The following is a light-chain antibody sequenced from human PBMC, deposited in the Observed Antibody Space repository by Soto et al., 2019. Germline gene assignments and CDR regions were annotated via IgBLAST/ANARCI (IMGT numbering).Light chain of an antibody. J-gene: IGKJ5*01. V-gene: IGKV1-9*01. CDR2: AAS. Sequence: IQMTQSPSSLSASVGDTVTITCRASQDVSSYLVWYQQKPGKAPDLLIYAASTLQSGVPVRFSGSGSGTDFNLSINSLQPEDVATYYCQQYDEHSITLGQGTRLEIK. CDR3: QQYDEHSIT. CDR1: QDVSSY.